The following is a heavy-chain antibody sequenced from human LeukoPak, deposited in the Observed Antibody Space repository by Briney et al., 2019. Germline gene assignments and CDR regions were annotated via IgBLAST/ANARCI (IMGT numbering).Heavy chain of an antibody. CDR3: ARRGAYPYFDY. J-gene: IGHJ4*02. Sequence: PSETLSLTCGVSSGSISSSNWWSWVRQPPGKGLEWLGEIYHSGSANYNPSLKSRVTTSVDKSTNQFSLKLSSVTAADTAVYYCARRGAYPYFDYWGQGALVTVSS. V-gene: IGHV4-4*02. CDR1: SGSISSSNW. CDR2: IYHSGSA. D-gene: IGHD1-26*01.